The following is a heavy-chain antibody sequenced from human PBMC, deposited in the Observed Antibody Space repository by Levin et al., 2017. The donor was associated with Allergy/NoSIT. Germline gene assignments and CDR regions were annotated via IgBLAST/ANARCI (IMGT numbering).Heavy chain of an antibody. Sequence: ETLSLTCAASGFTFSDYAMTWVRQAPGKGLEWVSVITGGGFNTYYGDSVKGRFTVSRDNSKNTLYLELNSLRAEDTAVYYCAKKQAATSGFSFDVWGQGTMDTVSS. J-gene: IGHJ3*01. CDR2: ITGGGFNT. D-gene: IGHD2-15*01. CDR1: GFTFSDYA. CDR3: AKKQAATSGFSFDV. V-gene: IGHV3-23*01.